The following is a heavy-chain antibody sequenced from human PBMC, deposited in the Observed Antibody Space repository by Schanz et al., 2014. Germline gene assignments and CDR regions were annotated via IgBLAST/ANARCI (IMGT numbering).Heavy chain of an antibody. D-gene: IGHD6-13*01. CDR1: GFSVSHSY. Sequence: EVQLLESGGGLVQPGGSLRLSCAASGFSVSHSYMTWVRQSPGKGLEWVSYISGSSSTKYYAGSVKGRVTISRDNAKSSLDLQRNSLGAEDTAIYYCARDLAAVGVCDYWGQGSLVSVSP. V-gene: IGHV3-48*04. CDR3: ARDLAAVGVCDY. CDR2: ISGSSSTK. J-gene: IGHJ4*02.